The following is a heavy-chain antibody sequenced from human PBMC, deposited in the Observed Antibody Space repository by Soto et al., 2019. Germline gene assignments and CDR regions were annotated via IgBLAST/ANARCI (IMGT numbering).Heavy chain of an antibody. CDR1: GGSISRSNW. Sequence: PSETLSLTCAVSGGSISRSNWWCWVRQPPGKGLEWFGEIYHSGSTNYNPSLKSRVTISVDKSKNKFSLKLSSVTAADTAVYYCARGGVGAQTIDYWGQGTLVTVSS. V-gene: IGHV4-4*02. CDR3: ARGGVGAQTIDY. D-gene: IGHD1-26*01. CDR2: IYHSGST. J-gene: IGHJ4*02.